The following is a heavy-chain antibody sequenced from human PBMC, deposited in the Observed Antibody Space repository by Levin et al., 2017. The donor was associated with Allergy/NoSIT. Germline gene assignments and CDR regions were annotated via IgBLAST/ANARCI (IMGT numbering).Heavy chain of an antibody. V-gene: IGHV3-30*04. CDR3: ARARGPAAIFGMDV. D-gene: IGHD2-2*01. J-gene: IGHJ6*02. Sequence: GESLKISCAASGFTFSSYAMHWVRQAPGKGLEWVAVISYDGSNKYYADSVKGRFTISRDNSKNTLYLQMNSLRAEDTAVYYCARARGPAAIFGMDVWGQGTTVTVSS. CDR1: GFTFSSYA. CDR2: ISYDGSNK.